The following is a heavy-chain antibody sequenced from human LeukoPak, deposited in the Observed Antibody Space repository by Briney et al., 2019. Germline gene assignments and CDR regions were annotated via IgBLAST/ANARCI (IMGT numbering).Heavy chain of an antibody. D-gene: IGHD6-19*01. CDR1: GGSFSGYY. CDR3: ARRGSGWGY. Sequence: SETLSLTCAVYGGSFSGYYWSWIRQPPGKGLEWIGEINHSGSTNYNPSLKSRVTISVDTSKNQFSLKLSSVTAADTAVYYCARRGSGWGYWGQGTLVTVSS. J-gene: IGHJ4*02. V-gene: IGHV4-34*01. CDR2: INHSGST.